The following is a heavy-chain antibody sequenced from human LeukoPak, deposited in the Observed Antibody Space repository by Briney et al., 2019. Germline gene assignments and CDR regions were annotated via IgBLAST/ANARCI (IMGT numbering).Heavy chain of an antibody. Sequence: GGSLRLSCAASGFTFSSYWMHWVRQAPGKGLVWVSRINSDGSSTSYADSVKGRFTISRDNAKNTLYLQMNSLRAEDTAVYYCARVPPSSSTSFTFDYWGQGTLVTVSS. CDR2: INSDGSST. V-gene: IGHV3-74*01. D-gene: IGHD2-2*01. J-gene: IGHJ4*02. CDR3: ARVPPSSSTSFTFDY. CDR1: GFTFSSYW.